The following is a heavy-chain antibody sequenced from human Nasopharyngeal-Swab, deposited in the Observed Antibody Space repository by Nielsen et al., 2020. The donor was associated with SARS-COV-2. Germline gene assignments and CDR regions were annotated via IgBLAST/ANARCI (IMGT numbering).Heavy chain of an antibody. CDR2: IYNTGST. CDR3: ARRGLVGVTISFDY. D-gene: IGHD1-26*01. V-gene: IGHV4-4*02. Sequence: VRQAPGKGLEWIGEIYNTGSTNYNPSLRSRVTMSVDKSKNQFSLKLSSVTAADTAVYYCARRGLVGVTISFDYWGQGTLVTSPQ. J-gene: IGHJ4*02.